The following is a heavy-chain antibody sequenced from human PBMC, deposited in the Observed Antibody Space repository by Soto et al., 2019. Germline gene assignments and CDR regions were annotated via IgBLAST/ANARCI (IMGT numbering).Heavy chain of an antibody. CDR1: AGSISSYY. CDR3: ARDVTSMSGYFDS. J-gene: IGHJ4*02. V-gene: IGHV4-4*07. CDR2: IYFTGST. Sequence: QVQLQESGPGLVKPSETLSLTCTVSAGSISSYYWSWIRQPAGKGLEWIGRIYFTGSTHYNPSLKSRVTMAVDTSKNQFSLKLTSVTAADTAVYYCARDVTSMSGYFDSWGQGTLVTVSS. D-gene: IGHD3-10*02.